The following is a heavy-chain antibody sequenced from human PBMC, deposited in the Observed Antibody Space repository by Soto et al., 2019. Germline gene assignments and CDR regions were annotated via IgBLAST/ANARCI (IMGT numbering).Heavy chain of an antibody. D-gene: IGHD3-22*01. CDR2: ISGSGGST. Sequence: GGSLRLSCAASGFTFSSYSMSWVRQAPGKGLEWGSAISGSGGSTYYADSVKGRFTISRDNSKNTLYLQMNSLRAEDTAVYYCAKPYYYDSSGYAFGGQGTLVTVSS. J-gene: IGHJ4*02. CDR3: AKPYYYDSSGYAF. V-gene: IGHV3-23*01. CDR1: GFTFSSYS.